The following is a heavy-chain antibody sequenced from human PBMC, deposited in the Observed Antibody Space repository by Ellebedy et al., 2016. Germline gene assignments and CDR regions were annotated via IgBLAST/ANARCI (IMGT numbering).Heavy chain of an antibody. Sequence: SLKISXAGSGFTFDDYAMHWVRQAPGKGLEWVSGISWNSGSIGYADSVKGRFTISRDNSKNTLYLQMNSLRAEDTAVYYCAKGATIFGVVRVGYYFDYWGQGTLVTVSS. CDR3: AKGATIFGVVRVGYYFDY. CDR2: ISWNSGSI. CDR1: GFTFDDYA. D-gene: IGHD3-3*01. V-gene: IGHV3-9*01. J-gene: IGHJ4*02.